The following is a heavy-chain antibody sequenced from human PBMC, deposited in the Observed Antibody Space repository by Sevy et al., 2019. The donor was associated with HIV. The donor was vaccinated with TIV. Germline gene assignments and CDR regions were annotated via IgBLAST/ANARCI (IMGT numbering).Heavy chain of an antibody. CDR2: IKSKTDGGTT. D-gene: IGHD3-22*01. V-gene: IGHV3-15*01. J-gene: IGHJ4*02. Sequence: GGSLRLSCAASGFTFSNAWMSWVRQAPGKGLEWVGRIKSKTDGGTTDYAAPVKGRFTIKRDDSKNTLYLQMNSLKTEETAVYYCTTDFLYYYDSSGYQSFDYWGQGTLVTVSS. CDR1: GFTFSNAW. CDR3: TTDFLYYYDSSGYQSFDY.